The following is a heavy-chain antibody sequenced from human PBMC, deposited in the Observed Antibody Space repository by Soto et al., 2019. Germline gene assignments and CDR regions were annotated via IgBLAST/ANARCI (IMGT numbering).Heavy chain of an antibody. CDR3: AKDGERYCSSTSCPVLVWYYGMDV. CDR2: ISYDGSNK. J-gene: IGHJ6*02. Sequence: VRLSWAASGFTFSSYGMHWVCQAPLKGLEWVAVISYDGSNKYYADSVKGRFTISRDNSKNTLYLQMNSLRAEDTAVYYCAKDGERYCSSTSCPVLVWYYGMDVWGQGTTVTVSS. V-gene: IGHV3-30*18. D-gene: IGHD2-2*01. CDR1: GFTFSSYG.